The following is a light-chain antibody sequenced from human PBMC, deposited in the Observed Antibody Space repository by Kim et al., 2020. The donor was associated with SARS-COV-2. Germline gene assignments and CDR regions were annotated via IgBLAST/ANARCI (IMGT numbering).Light chain of an antibody. CDR2: GDD. J-gene: IGLJ2*01. V-gene: IGLV1-40*01. CDR3: QSFDTSLSGFVV. Sequence: GTISCTVSSSNIGAGYVVNWYQQVPGTAPKLLIYGDDIRPSGVPDRFSGSKSVTSATLAITGLQAEDESDYYCQSFDTSLSGFVVFGGGTQLTVL. CDR1: SSNIGAGYV.